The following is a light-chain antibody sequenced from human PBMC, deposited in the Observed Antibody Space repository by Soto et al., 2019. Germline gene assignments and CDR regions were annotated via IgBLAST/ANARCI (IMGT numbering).Light chain of an antibody. J-gene: IGKJ3*01. CDR3: QQYYSTPFT. CDR2: WAS. CDR1: QSVSHSSNNKNY. Sequence: DIVMTQSPDSLAVSLGERATINCKSSQSVSHSSNNKNYLSWYQQKPGQPPKLLIYWASTRESGVPDRFSGSGSGTDFTLTISSLQAEDVAVYYCQQYYSTPFTFGPGTKVDIK. V-gene: IGKV4-1*01.